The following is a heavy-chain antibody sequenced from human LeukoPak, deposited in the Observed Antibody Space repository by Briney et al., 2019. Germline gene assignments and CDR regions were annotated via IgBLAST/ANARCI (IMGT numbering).Heavy chain of an antibody. Sequence: GGSLRLSCAASGLTFSSYAMSWVRQAPGKGLEWVSAISGSGGSTYYADSVKGRFTISRDNSKNTLYLQMDSLRAEDTAVYFCARERASCYFDYWGQGTLVTVSS. V-gene: IGHV3-23*01. J-gene: IGHJ4*02. CDR3: ARERASCYFDY. D-gene: IGHD2-2*01. CDR2: ISGSGGST. CDR1: GLTFSSYA.